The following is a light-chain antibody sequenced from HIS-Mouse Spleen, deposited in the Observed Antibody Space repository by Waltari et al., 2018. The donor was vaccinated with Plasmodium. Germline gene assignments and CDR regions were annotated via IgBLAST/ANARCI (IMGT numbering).Light chain of an antibody. CDR2: KDS. V-gene: IGLV3-25*03. Sequence: SYELTQPPSVSVSPGQTARITCSGDALPKQYAYWYQQKPGQASVLVIDKDSERPSGIPERFSGSSSGTTVTLTISGVQAEDEADYYCQSADSSGTYRVFGGGTKLTVL. CDR3: QSADSSGTYRV. CDR1: ALPKQY. J-gene: IGLJ2*01.